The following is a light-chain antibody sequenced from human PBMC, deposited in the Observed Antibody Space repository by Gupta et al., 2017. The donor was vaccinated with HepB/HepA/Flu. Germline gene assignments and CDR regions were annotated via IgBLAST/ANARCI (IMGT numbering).Light chain of an antibody. CDR2: YAS. J-gene: IGKJ1*01. CDR1: QSIGTS. V-gene: IGKV6-21*01. CDR3: HQSSTLPWT. Sequence: LTQSPDFQSVTPKQKVTITCLASQSIGTSLHWYQQKPDQSPKLLIQYASQSFSGVPSRFSCSGSGTDFTLTINSLEVEDAATYYCHQSSTLPWTFGRGTKVEIK.